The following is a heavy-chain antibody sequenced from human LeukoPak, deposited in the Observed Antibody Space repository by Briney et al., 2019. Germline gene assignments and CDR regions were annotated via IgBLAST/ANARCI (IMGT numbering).Heavy chain of an antibody. Sequence: QAGGSLRLSCAASGFTFSSYAMSWVRQAPGKGLGWVSAISGSGGSTYYADSVKGRFTISRDNSKNTLYLQMNSLRAEDTAVYYCARGQNYYYYGMDVWGQGTTVTVSS. V-gene: IGHV3-23*01. J-gene: IGHJ6*02. CDR2: ISGSGGST. CDR3: ARGQNYYYYGMDV. CDR1: GFTFSSYA.